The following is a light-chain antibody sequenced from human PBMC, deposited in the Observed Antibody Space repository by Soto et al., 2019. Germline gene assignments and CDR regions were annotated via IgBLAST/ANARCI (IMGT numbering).Light chain of an antibody. CDR1: QSVGGN. CDR3: QQYQSWPIT. J-gene: IGKJ5*01. CDR2: GAS. Sequence: EIVLTQSPATLSLSPGERPTLSCRASQSVGGNLAWYQQKPGQAPRLLIYGASTRATGIPARFSGSGSGTEFTLTISSLQSEDFAVYYCQQYQSWPITFGQGTRLEI. V-gene: IGKV3-15*01.